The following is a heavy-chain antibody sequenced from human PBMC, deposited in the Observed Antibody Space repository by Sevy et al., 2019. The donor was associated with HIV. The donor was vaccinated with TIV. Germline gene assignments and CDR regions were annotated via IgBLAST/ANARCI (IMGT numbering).Heavy chain of an antibody. CDR2: LDPGNGEI. J-gene: IGHJ5*02. CDR3: ATVGLGYYSGSSYYQGERFDP. D-gene: IGHD2-15*01. V-gene: IGHV1-24*01. CDR1: GYSLRKLS. Sequence: ASVKVSCKVFGYSLRKLSMHWVRQAPGKGLEWMGSLDPGNGEITYAQTLQGRVTITEDTSTDTAYMELSSLTSEDTATYYCATVGLGYYSGSSYYQGERFDPWGQGTLVTVSS.